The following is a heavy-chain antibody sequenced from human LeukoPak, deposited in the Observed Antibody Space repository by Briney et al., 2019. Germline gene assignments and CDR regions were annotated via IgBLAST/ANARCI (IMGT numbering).Heavy chain of an antibody. J-gene: IGHJ4*02. Sequence: ASVKVSCKASGYTFSSYYMHWVRQAPGQGLEWMGIISPSGDYTRYAQKLQGRVSMTLDTSTSTVYMELNSLESEDTAMYYCARGRGYSYGPFDYWGQGTLVTVSS. D-gene: IGHD5-18*01. CDR3: ARGRGYSYGPFDY. CDR1: GYTFSSYY. V-gene: IGHV1-46*04. CDR2: ISPSGDYT.